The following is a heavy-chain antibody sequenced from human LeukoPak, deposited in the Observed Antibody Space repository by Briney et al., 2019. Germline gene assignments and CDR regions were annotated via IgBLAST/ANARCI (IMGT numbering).Heavy chain of an antibody. V-gene: IGHV3-23*01. D-gene: IGHD2-2*01. J-gene: IGHJ4*02. CDR3: AKDRRGCSSTSCYYQFDY. CDR1: GFTFSSYA. Sequence: GXSLRLSCAASGFTFSSYAMSWVRQARGKGVEWVSAISDSGGSRYYADSVKGRFTISRDNYKNTVYLQMNSLRAEDTAVYYCAKDRRGCSSTSCYYQFDYWGQGTLVTVSS. CDR2: ISDSGGSR.